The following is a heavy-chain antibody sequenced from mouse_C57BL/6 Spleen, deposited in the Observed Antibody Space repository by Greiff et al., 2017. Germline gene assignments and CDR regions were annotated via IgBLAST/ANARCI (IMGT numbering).Heavy chain of an antibody. D-gene: IGHD2-4*01. CDR1: GYTFTGYW. CDR2: IDPSDSYT. J-gene: IGHJ3*01. V-gene: IGHV1-69*01. CDR3: ANDYDVRFAY. Sequence: VQLQQPGAELVMPGASVKLSCKASGYTFTGYWMHWVKQRPGQGLEWIGEIDPSDSYTNYNQKFKGKSTLTVDKSSSTAYMQLSSLTSEDSAVYYCANDYDVRFAYWGQGTLVTVSA.